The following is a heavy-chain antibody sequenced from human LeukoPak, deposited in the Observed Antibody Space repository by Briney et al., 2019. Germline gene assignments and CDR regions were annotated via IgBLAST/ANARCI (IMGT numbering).Heavy chain of an antibody. CDR1: GFTFNSYP. Sequence: GGPLRLSCSASGFTFNSYPVHWVRQAPGKGLEYVSGISRNGGSTYYADSVKGRFTISRDNSKNTLYLRMSSLRAEDTAVYYCVKESGFMVAPNSAFDIWGQGTMVTVSS. CDR3: VKESGFMVAPNSAFDI. D-gene: IGHD4/OR15-4a*01. CDR2: ISRNGGST. V-gene: IGHV3-64D*06. J-gene: IGHJ3*02.